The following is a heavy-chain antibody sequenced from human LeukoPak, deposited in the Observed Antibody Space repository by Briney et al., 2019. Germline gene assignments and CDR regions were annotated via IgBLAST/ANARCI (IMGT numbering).Heavy chain of an antibody. Sequence: PGGSLRLSCAASGFTFSNYWTHWVRQAPGEALMWVSRIKSDGSSTTYADSVKGRFTISRANAKNTLYLQMNSLRAEDTAVYYCSRDSLSSCGGDCYSGLDVWGQGTTVTVSS. V-gene: IGHV3-74*01. J-gene: IGHJ6*02. CDR3: SRDSLSSCGGDCYSGLDV. CDR2: IKSDGSST. D-gene: IGHD2-21*02. CDR1: GFTFSNYW.